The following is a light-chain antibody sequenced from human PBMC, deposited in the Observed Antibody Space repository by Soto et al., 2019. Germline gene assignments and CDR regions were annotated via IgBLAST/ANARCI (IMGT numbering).Light chain of an antibody. CDR1: QSISSW. Sequence: DIQMTQSPSTLSASVGDRVTITCRASQSISSWLAWYQQKPGKAPTLLIYKASSLESGVPSRFSGSGSGTEFTLTISGLQPDDFATYDCQQYNSYWTFGQGTKVEIK. J-gene: IGKJ1*01. CDR3: QQYNSYWT. V-gene: IGKV1-5*03. CDR2: KAS.